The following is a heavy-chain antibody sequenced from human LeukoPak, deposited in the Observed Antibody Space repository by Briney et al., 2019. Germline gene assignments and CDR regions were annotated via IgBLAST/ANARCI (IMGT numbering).Heavy chain of an antibody. J-gene: IGHJ4*02. CDR1: GGSFSDYY. V-gene: IGHV4-34*01. CDR3: ARAQTTAATPYYFDY. CDR2: INHSGST. D-gene: IGHD6-13*01. Sequence: SETLSLTCAVYGGSFSDYYWSWLRQPPGKALEWIGEINHSGSTNYNPSLKSRVTISVDTSKNQFSLRLSSLTAADAAVYYCARAQTTAATPYYFDYWGQGTLVTVSS.